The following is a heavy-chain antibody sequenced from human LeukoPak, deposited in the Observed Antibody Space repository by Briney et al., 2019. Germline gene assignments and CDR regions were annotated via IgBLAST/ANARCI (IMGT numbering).Heavy chain of an antibody. CDR2: ISSSSSTI. V-gene: IGHV3-48*02. Sequence: HPGRSLRLSCAVSGFTFSTYSMNWVRQAPGKGLEWVSYISSSSSTIYYADSVKGRFTISRDNAKNSLYLQMNSLRDEDTAVYYCAKDSDYYHSSGYYYAYFQHWGQGTLVTVSS. D-gene: IGHD3-22*01. CDR3: AKDSDYYHSSGYYYAYFQH. J-gene: IGHJ1*01. CDR1: GFTFSTYS.